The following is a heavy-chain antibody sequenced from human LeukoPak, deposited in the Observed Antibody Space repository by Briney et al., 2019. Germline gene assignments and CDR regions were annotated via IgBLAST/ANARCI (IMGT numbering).Heavy chain of an antibody. CDR1: GGSISSYY. J-gene: IGHJ4*02. V-gene: IGHV4-59*01. CDR3: AIDSYILGYFDY. D-gene: IGHD3-16*01. Sequence: RPSETLSLTCTVSGGSISSYYWSWIRQPPGKGLEWIGYIYYSGSTNYNPSLKSRVTISVDTSKNQFSLKLSSVTAADTAVYYCAIDSYILGYFDYWGQGTLVTVSS. CDR2: IYYSGST.